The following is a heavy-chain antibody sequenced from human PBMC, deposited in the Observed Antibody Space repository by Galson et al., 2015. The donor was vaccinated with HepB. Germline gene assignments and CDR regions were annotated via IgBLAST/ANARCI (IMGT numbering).Heavy chain of an antibody. CDR3: AKEFKPQGDIAALSS. D-gene: IGHD6-6*01. V-gene: IGHV3-9*01. J-gene: IGHJ4*02. CDR2: ISWNSGSI. CDR1: GFTFDDYA. Sequence: SLRLSCAASGFTFDDYAMHWVRQAPGKGLEWVSGISWNSGSIGYADSVKGRFTISRDNAKNSLYLQMNSLRAEDTALYYCAKEFKPQGDIAALSSWGQGTLVTVSS.